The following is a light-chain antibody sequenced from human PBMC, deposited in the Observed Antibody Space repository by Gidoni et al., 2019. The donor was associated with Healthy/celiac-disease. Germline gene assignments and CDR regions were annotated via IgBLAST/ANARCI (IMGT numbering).Light chain of an antibody. Sequence: QSALTQPPSVSESPGQSVTISCTGTSSDVGSYNRVSWYQQPPGTAPKLMIYEVSNRPSGVPDRFSGSKSGNTASLTISGLQAEDEADYYCSLYTSSSTVFGGGTKLTVL. V-gene: IGLV2-18*01. CDR3: SLYTSSSTV. CDR2: EVS. J-gene: IGLJ2*01. CDR1: SSDVGSYNR.